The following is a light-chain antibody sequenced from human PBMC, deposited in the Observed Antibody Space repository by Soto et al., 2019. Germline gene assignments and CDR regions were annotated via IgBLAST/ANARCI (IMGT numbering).Light chain of an antibody. J-gene: IGLJ3*02. CDR3: CSYAGSSTWV. V-gene: IGLV2-23*01. CDR2: EDN. CDR1: SSDVGSYNL. Sequence: QSALTQPASVSGSPGQSITISCTGTSSDVGSYNLVSWYQHHPGTAPKLMIYEDNKRASGVSNRFSGSTSGITASLTISVLQAEDEADYYCCSYAGSSTWVFGGGTKVTVL.